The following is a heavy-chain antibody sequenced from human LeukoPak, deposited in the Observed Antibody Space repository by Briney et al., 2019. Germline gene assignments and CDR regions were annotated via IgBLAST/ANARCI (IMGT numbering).Heavy chain of an antibody. Sequence: GGSLRLSCAASGFTVSSNCMSWVRQAPGKGPEWVSVIYSGGSTYYADSVKGRFTISRDNSKNTLYLQMNSLRAEDTAVYYCARDWDNSYDYWGQGTLVTVSS. V-gene: IGHV3-53*01. CDR2: IYSGGST. D-gene: IGHD1-26*01. CDR3: ARDWDNSYDY. J-gene: IGHJ4*02. CDR1: GFTVSSNC.